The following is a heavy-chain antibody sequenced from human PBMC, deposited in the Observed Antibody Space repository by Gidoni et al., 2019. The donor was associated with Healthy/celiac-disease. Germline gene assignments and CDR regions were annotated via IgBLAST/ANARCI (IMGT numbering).Heavy chain of an antibody. Sequence: QVQLQQWGAGLLKPSETLSLTCAVYGGSFSGYYWSWIRQPPGKGREWIGEINHSGSTNYNPSLKSRVTISVDTSKNQFSLKLSSVTAADTAVYYCARGYLASKGEFDYWGQGTLVTVSS. CDR1: GGSFSGYY. J-gene: IGHJ4*02. D-gene: IGHD3-16*01. V-gene: IGHV4-34*01. CDR2: INHSGST. CDR3: ARGYLASKGEFDY.